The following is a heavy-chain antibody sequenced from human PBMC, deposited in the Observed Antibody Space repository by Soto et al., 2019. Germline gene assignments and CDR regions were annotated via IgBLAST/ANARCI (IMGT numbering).Heavy chain of an antibody. D-gene: IGHD2-2*02. J-gene: IGHJ4*02. V-gene: IGHV4-34*01. CDR3: ARGYTQMYYFDY. CDR2: INHTGST. CDR1: GGSFSGYY. Sequence: QVQLQQWGAGLLKPSETLSLTCAVYGGSFSGYYWSWIRQPPGKGLEWIGEINHTGSTNYNPSIKSRVTISVDTSKNQFSMKLSSVTAADTAVYYCARGYTQMYYFDYWGQGTLVTVS.